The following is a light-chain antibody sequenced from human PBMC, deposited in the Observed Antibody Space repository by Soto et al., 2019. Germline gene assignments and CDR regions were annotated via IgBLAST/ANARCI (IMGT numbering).Light chain of an antibody. J-gene: IGLJ1*01. CDR3: SSYTTTTTLA. Sequence: QSALTQPASVSGSPGQSITISCTGTSSDVGSYNYVSWYQQHPGKAPKLMIYDVNNWPSGFSNRFSGSKSGNTASLTISGLQAEDEADYFCSSYTTTTTLAFGTGTKVTVL. CDR1: SSDVGSYNY. V-gene: IGLV2-14*01. CDR2: DVN.